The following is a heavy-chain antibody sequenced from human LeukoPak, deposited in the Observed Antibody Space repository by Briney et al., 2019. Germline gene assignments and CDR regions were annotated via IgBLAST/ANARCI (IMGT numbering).Heavy chain of an antibody. J-gene: IGHJ5*02. CDR2: IYHSGST. CDR3: ARDLDGGSYYATMRYNWFDP. Sequence: PSETLSLTCTVSGYSISSGYYWGWIRPPPGKGLEWIGSIYHSGSTYYNPSLKSRVTISVDTSKNQFSLKLSSVTAADTAVYYCARDLDGGSYYATMRYNWFDPWGQGTLVTVSS. D-gene: IGHD1-26*01. V-gene: IGHV4-38-2*02. CDR1: GYSISSGYY.